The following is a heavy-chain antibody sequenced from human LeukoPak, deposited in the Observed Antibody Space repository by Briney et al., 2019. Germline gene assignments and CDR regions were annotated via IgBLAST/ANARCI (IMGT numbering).Heavy chain of an antibody. J-gene: IGHJ4*02. CDR2: ISSSSTYI. V-gene: IGHV3-21*01. CDR3: ASTPTFDY. Sequence: GGSLRLSCAAPGFTFSSYSMSWVRQAPRKGLEWVSSISSSSTYIYYADSVKGRFTISRDNSKNSLYLQMNSLSAEDTAVYYCASTPTFDYWGQGTLVTVSS. CDR1: GFTFSSYS.